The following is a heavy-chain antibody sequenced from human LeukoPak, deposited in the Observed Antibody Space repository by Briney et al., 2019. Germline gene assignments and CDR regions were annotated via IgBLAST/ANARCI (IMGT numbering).Heavy chain of an antibody. Sequence: ASVKVSCKASGYTFTGYYMHWVRQAPGQGLEWMGWINPNSGGTNYARKFQGRVTMTRDTSISTAYMELSRLRSDDTAVYYCARVVGSSAVLRYFDWLPPDYYYGMDVWGQGTTVTVSS. J-gene: IGHJ6*02. V-gene: IGHV1-2*02. D-gene: IGHD3-9*01. CDR1: GYTFTGYY. CDR3: ARVVGSSAVLRYFDWLPPDYYYGMDV. CDR2: INPNSGGT.